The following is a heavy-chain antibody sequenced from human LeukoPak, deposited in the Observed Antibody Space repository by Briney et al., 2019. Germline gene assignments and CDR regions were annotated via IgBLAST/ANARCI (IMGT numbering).Heavy chain of an antibody. CDR1: GFTFSSYE. D-gene: IGHD3-22*01. Sequence: PGGSLRLPCAASGFTFSSYEMIWVRQAPGKGLEWVPYISSSGDIIHYADSVKGRFTISRDNAKNSLYLQMNSLRVEDTAVYYCARDTPGVIITPDYWGQGTLVTVSS. CDR3: ARDTPGVIITPDY. V-gene: IGHV3-48*03. J-gene: IGHJ4*02. CDR2: ISSSGDII.